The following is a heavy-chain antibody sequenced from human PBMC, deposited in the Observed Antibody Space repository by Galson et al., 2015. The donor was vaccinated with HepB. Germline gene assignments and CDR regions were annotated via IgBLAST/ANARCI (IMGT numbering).Heavy chain of an antibody. CDR1: GFTFSSYW. D-gene: IGHD1-26*01. CDR2: INSDGSST. J-gene: IGHJ6*02. V-gene: IGHV3-74*01. CDR3: ARPPPGEVGATTVYYYYGMDV. Sequence: SLRLSCAASGFTFSSYWMHWVRQAPGKGLVWVSRINSDGSSTSYADSVKGRFTISRDNAKNTLYLQMNSLRAEDTAVYYCARPPPGEVGATTVYYYYGMDVWGQGTTVTVSS.